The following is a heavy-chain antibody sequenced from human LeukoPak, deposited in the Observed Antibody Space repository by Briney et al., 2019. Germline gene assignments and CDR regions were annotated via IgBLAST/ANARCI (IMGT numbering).Heavy chain of an antibody. CDR1: GYTFTNYG. CDR2: ISACNGDT. V-gene: IGHV1-18*04. D-gene: IGHD1-26*01. J-gene: IGHJ4*01. Sequence: ASVKVSCETSGYTFTNYGFTWARQAPGQGLEWMGWISACNGDTMYAQNFQGRVTLTTDTSTTTAYMELRSLTSDDTAVYYCARDPATGMASGRHDYWGQGTLVTVSS. CDR3: ARDPATGMASGRHDY.